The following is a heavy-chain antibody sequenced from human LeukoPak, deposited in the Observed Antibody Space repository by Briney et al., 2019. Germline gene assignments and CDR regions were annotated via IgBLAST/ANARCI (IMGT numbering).Heavy chain of an antibody. D-gene: IGHD5-12*01. CDR2: IKHSGST. V-gene: IGHV4-34*01. Sequence: SETLSLTCAVYGGSFSGYYWSWIRQPPGKGLEWIGEIKHSGSTNYNPSLKSRVTISVDTSKNQFSLKLSSVTAADTAVYYCARSTVATNRYFDYWGQGTLVTVSS. J-gene: IGHJ4*02. CDR3: ARSTVATNRYFDY. CDR1: GGSFSGYY.